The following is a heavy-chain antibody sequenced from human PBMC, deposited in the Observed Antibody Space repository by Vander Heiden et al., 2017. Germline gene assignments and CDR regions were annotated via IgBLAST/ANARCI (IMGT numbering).Heavy chain of an antibody. CDR3: AKEALLAGRPFDP. CDR2: ISDSAGTT. D-gene: IGHD2-15*01. V-gene: IGHV3-23*01. CDR1: GLSFITYA. Sequence: EVQTLESGGGLVQPGGSPRPSWAASGLSFITYAISWVPQAPGKGLEWVSAISDSAGTTYYADSVEGRFTISRDNSKNTLYLQVNSLRAEDTAVYYCAKEALLAGRPFDPWGQGTLVTVSS. J-gene: IGHJ5*02.